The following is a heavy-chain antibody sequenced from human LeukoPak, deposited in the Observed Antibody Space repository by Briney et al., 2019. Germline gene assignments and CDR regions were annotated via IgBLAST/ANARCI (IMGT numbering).Heavy chain of an antibody. J-gene: IGHJ6*04. V-gene: IGHV4-39*01. D-gene: IGHD1-26*01. CDR2: IYYSGYT. CDR3: ARGERRVSGSRPNYYYYGMDV. Sequence: SETVSLTCTVSGGSISSSSHYWGWIRQPPGKGLEWIGSIYYSGYTYYNPSPKSQVTISLDTSKNQFSLKLRTVTAADTAVYYCARGERRVSGSRPNYYYYGMDVWGEGTSVSVSS. CDR1: GGSISSSSHY.